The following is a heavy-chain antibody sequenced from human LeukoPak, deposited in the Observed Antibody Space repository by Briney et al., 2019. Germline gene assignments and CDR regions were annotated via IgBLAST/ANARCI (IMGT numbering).Heavy chain of an antibody. D-gene: IGHD6-19*01. CDR1: GGSFSGYY. J-gene: IGHJ4*02. CDR2: INHSGST. V-gene: IGHV4-34*01. Sequence: SETLSLTCAVYGGSFSGYYWSWIRQPPGKGLEWIGEINHSGSTNYNPSLKSRVTISVDTSKNQFSLKLSSVTAADTAVYYCARGLPGYSSGWYYWDYWGQGTLVTVSS. CDR3: ARGLPGYSSGWYYWDY.